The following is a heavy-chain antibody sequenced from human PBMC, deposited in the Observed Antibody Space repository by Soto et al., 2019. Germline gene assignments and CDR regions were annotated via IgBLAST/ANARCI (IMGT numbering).Heavy chain of an antibody. Sequence: PSETLSLTCAVYGGSFSGYYWSWIRQPPGKGPEWIGEINHSGSTNYNPSLKSRVTISVDTSKNQFSLKLSSVTAADTAVYYCARGTIAVAGTHFGNFGYYYYGMDVWGQGTTVTVSS. CDR3: ARGTIAVAGTHFGNFGYYYYGMDV. CDR1: GGSFSGYY. D-gene: IGHD6-19*01. J-gene: IGHJ6*02. V-gene: IGHV4-34*01. CDR2: INHSGST.